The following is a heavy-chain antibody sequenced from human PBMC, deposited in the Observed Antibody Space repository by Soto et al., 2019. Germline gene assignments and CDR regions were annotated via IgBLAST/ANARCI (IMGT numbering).Heavy chain of an antibody. D-gene: IGHD2-15*01. CDR3: ARENVVVVAATRINWFDP. J-gene: IGHJ5*02. CDR1: GGSISSGDYY. V-gene: IGHV4-30-4*01. Sequence: PSETLSLTCTVSGGSISSGDYYWRWIRQPPGKGLEWIGEINYSGSTYYNPSLKSRVTISVDTSKNQFSLKLSSVTAADTAVYYCARENVVVVAATRINWFDPWGQGTLVTVSS. CDR2: INYSGST.